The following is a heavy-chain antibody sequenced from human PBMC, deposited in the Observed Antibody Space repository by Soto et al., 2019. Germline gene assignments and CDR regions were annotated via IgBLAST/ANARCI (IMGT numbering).Heavy chain of an antibody. CDR2: IHYSGTT. CDR1: GDSIGSYF. V-gene: IGHV4-59*01. J-gene: IGHJ4*01. CDR3: ARDTGGYYLDS. D-gene: IGHD7-27*01. Sequence: SETLSLTCTIYGDSIGSYFWSWIRQPPGKGLEWIGYIHYSGTTVYSPSLKSRVTMSIDTSENQFTLNLTSVTAADTAVYFCARDTGGYYLDSWGQGSLVTVSS.